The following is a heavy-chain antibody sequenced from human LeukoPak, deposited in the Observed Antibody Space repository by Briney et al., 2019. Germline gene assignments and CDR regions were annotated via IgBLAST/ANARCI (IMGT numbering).Heavy chain of an antibody. J-gene: IGHJ4*02. CDR3: ATPRPRSSSWFYYFDY. CDR2: FDPEDGET. CDR1: GYTLTELS. Sequence: ASVTVSCKVSGYTLTELSMHWVRLAPGTGLEWMGGFDPEDGETIYAQTFQGRVTMTEDTSTDTAYMELSSLRSEDTAVYYCATPRPRSSSWFYYFDYWGQGTLVTVSS. V-gene: IGHV1-24*01. D-gene: IGHD6-13*01.